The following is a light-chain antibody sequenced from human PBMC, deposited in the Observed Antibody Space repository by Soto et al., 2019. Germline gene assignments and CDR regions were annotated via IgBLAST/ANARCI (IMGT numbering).Light chain of an antibody. J-gene: IGLJ2*01. CDR2: DVS. Sequence: QSALTQPRSVSGSPGQSVTISCTGTSSDVGGYNYVSWYQQHPGKAPKLMIYDVSKRPSGVPDRFSGSKSGNTASLTISGLQADDEADYYCCSYAGSYTPRVVFGGGTKLTVL. CDR3: CSYAGSYTPRVV. V-gene: IGLV2-11*01. CDR1: SSDVGGYNY.